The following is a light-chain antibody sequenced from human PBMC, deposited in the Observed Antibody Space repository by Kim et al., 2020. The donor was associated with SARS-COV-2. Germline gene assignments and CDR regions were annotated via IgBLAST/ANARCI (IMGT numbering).Light chain of an antibody. CDR2: GTS. CDR3: QQYASSPST. Sequence: EIVLTQSPGILSLSPGERATLSCRASQSVSRSDLAWYQQKPGQAPRLLIYGTSRRATGIPDRFSGGGSGTDFTLSISSLEPEDFAVFYCQQYASSPSTFGQGTRLEIK. J-gene: IGKJ5*01. V-gene: IGKV3-20*01. CDR1: QSVSRSD.